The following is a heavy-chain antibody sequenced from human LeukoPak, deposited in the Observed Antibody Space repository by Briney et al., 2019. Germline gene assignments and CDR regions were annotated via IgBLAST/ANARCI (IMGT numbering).Heavy chain of an antibody. J-gene: IGHJ3*02. CDR3: TRGGRPPEALGDALDI. Sequence: AGGSLRLSCAASGFTFSNYWMHWVAPPPGKGLVRVSRINSDGRSIIYADSVKGRFTISRDNAKNTLYLQSNGLRVEETAVYYCTRGGRPPEALGDALDIWGQGTMVTVSS. CDR2: INSDGRSI. V-gene: IGHV3-74*01. D-gene: IGHD1-14*01. CDR1: GFTFSNYW.